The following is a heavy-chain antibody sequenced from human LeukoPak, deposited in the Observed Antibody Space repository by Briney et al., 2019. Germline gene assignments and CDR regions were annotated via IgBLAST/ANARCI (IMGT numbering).Heavy chain of an antibody. CDR1: GYTFTGYY. Sequence: ASVKVSCKASGYTFTGYYMHWARQAPGQGLEWMGWINPNSGGTNYAQKFQGRVTMTRDTSISTAYMELSRLRSDDTAVYYCARSRYCSGGSCYSSWFDPWGQGTLVTVSS. J-gene: IGHJ5*02. V-gene: IGHV1-2*02. CDR3: ARSRYCSGGSCYSSWFDP. CDR2: INPNSGGT. D-gene: IGHD2-15*01.